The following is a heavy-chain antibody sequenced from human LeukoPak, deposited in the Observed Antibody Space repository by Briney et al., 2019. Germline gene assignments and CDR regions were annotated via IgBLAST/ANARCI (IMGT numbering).Heavy chain of an antibody. V-gene: IGHV4-4*07. Sequence: SETLSLTCTVSGGSISSYSWSWVRQPAGKGLQWIGRIYTSGSPYYNPSLKIRVTMSVDTSKNQFSLKLTSVTAADTAVYYCARVGGDGYNFDYWGQGTLVTVSS. CDR1: GGSISSYS. CDR2: IYTSGSP. D-gene: IGHD5-24*01. J-gene: IGHJ4*02. CDR3: ARVGGDGYNFDY.